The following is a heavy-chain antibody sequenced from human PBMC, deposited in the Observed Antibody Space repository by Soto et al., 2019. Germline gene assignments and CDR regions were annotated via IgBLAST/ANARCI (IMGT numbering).Heavy chain of an antibody. Sequence: EVQLVESGGGLVQPGGSLKLSCAASGFTFSGSAMHWVRQASGKGLEWVGRIRSKANSYATAYAASVKGRLTISRNDSKNTAYVQINSLKTKDTAVYYCTRFMIATIRGAFDIWGQGTMLAVSS. CDR3: TRFMIATIRGAFDI. CDR2: IRSKANSYAT. V-gene: IGHV3-73*02. J-gene: IGHJ3*02. D-gene: IGHD2-21*01. CDR1: GFTFSGSA.